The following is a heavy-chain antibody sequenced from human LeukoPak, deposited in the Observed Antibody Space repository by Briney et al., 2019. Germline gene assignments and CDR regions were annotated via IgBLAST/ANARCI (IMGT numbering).Heavy chain of an antibody. D-gene: IGHD5-24*01. J-gene: IGHJ4*02. V-gene: IGHV4-38-2*02. CDR1: GYSISSGYY. CDR3: ARGRWLQYNY. CDR2: IYHSGST. Sequence: PSETLSLTCTVSGYSISSGYYWGWIRPPPGKGLEWIGSIYHSGSTYYNPSLKSRVTISVDTSKNQFSLKLSSVTAADTAVYYCARGRWLQYNYWGQGTLVTVSS.